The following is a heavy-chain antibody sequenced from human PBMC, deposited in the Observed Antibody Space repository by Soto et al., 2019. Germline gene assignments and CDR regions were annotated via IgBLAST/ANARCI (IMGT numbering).Heavy chain of an antibody. CDR2: TRGSGGST. D-gene: IGHD6-13*01. CDR3: AKALGYSRSWYSGYYFDY. CDR1: GFTFSNYA. V-gene: IGHV3-23*01. Sequence: EVPLLESGGGSVQPGGSLTLSCATSGFTFSNYAMSWHRQAPVKRLEWVSATRGSGGSTYYPDSVKGRFTTSIENSKKTLYQQMNSSITGDTAAYYCAKALGYSRSWYSGYYFDYWGQGTLVTVSS. J-gene: IGHJ4*02.